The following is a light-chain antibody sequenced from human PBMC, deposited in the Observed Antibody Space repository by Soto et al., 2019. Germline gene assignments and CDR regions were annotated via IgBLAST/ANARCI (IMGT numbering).Light chain of an antibody. CDR3: SSFTDTGTVM. Sequence: QSALTQPASVSGSPGQSFTISCTGTSSDVGAYHSVSWYQQHPGKAPKLIIFDVSNRPSGVSNRFSGSKSGNTASLTISGLQAEDEADYYCSSFTDTGTVMFGGGTKVTVL. V-gene: IGLV2-14*03. CDR2: DVS. J-gene: IGLJ3*02. CDR1: SSDVGAYHS.